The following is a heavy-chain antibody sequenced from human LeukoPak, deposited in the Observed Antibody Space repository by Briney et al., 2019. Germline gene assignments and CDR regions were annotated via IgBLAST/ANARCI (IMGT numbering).Heavy chain of an antibody. CDR1: GGSFSGYY. J-gene: IGHJ4*02. Sequence: SETLSLTCAVYGGSFSGYYWSWIRQPPGKGLEWIGEINHSGSTNYNPSLKSRVTISVDTSKNQFSLKLSSVTAADTAVYYCARARQLSPFDYWGQGTLVTVSS. CDR3: ARARQLSPFDY. CDR2: INHSGST. V-gene: IGHV4-34*01.